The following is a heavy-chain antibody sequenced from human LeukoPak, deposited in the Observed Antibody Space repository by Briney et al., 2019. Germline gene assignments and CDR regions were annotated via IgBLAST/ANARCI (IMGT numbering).Heavy chain of an antibody. CDR1: GFTFSSYG. Sequence: PGGSLRLSCAASGFTFSSYGMHWVRQAPGKGLEWVAVIWYDGSNKYYADSVKGRFTISRDNSKNTLYLQMNSLRAEDTAVYYCARDRDGYNYYYYGMDVWGQGTTVTVSS. V-gene: IGHV3-33*01. CDR3: ARDRDGYNYYYYGMDV. CDR2: IWYDGSNK. D-gene: IGHD5-24*01. J-gene: IGHJ6*02.